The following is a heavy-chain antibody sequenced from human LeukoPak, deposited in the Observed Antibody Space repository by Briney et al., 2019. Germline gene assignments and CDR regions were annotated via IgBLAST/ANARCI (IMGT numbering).Heavy chain of an antibody. J-gene: IGHJ3*02. CDR1: GGSISSYY. CDR3: ARLDYYDSSGYYRGGAFDI. CDR2: IYYSGST. D-gene: IGHD3-22*01. Sequence: SETLSLTCTVSGGSISSYYWGWIRQPPGKGLEWIGSIYYSGSTYYNPSLKSRVTISVDTSKNQFSLKLSSVTAADTAVYYCARLDYYDSSGYYRGGAFDIWGQGTMVTVSS. V-gene: IGHV4-39*07.